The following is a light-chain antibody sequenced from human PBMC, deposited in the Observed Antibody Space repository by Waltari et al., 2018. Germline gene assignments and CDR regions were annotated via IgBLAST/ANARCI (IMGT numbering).Light chain of an antibody. J-gene: IGKJ1*01. CDR2: AAS. CDR1: QRIRRY. CDR3: QNHERLPAM. V-gene: IGKV3-20*01. Sequence: ELVLTQSPGTPYLSPGERATLSCRASQRIRRYLAWDQQKPGQAPTLLIYAASSRATGIPDRFSGSGSGTDFSLTISRLEPEDFAVYYCQNHERLPAMFGQGTKVEIK.